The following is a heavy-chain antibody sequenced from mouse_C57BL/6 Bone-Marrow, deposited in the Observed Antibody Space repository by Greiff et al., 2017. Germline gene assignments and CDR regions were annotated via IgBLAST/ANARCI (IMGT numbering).Heavy chain of an antibody. J-gene: IGHJ2*01. CDR1: GYTFTSYW. Sequence: VQLQQPGAELVKPGASVKLSCKASGYTFTSYWMHWVKQRPGQGLEWIGMIHPNSGSTKYNEKFKSKATLTVDKSSSTAYMQLSSLTSEDSAVYYCATAVVAVDYWGQGTTLTVSS. CDR3: ATAVVAVDY. CDR2: IHPNSGST. V-gene: IGHV1-64*01. D-gene: IGHD1-1*01.